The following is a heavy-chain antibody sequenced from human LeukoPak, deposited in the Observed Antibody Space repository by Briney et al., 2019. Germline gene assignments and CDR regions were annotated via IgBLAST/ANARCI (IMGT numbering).Heavy chain of an antibody. CDR3: ARDFPDYNIFTGLGGGDY. V-gene: IGHV3-21*01. CDR2: ISSSSSYI. Sequence: GGSLRLSCAASGFTFSSYSMNWVRQAPGKGLEWVSSISSSSSYIYYADSVKGRFTISRDNAKNSLYLQMNSLRAEDTAVYYCARDFPDYNIFTGLGGGDYWGQETLVTVSS. CDR1: GFTFSSYS. J-gene: IGHJ4*02. D-gene: IGHD3-9*01.